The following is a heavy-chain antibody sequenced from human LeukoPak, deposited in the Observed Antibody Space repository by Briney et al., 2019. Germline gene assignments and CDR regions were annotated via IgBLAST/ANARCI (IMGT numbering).Heavy chain of an antibody. J-gene: IGHJ3*02. D-gene: IGHD1-26*01. Sequence: GGSLRLSCAASGFTFSSYSMNWVRQAPGKGLEWVSYISSSSSTIYYADSVKGRFTISRDNAKNSLYLQMNSLRAEDTAVYYCARGVGATETDAFDIWGQGTMVTVSS. CDR1: GFTFSSYS. V-gene: IGHV3-48*04. CDR3: ARGVGATETDAFDI. CDR2: ISSSSSTI.